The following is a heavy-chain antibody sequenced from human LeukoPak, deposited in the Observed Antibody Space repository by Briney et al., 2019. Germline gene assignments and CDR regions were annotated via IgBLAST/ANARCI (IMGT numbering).Heavy chain of an antibody. J-gene: IGHJ4*02. V-gene: IGHV4-34*01. CDR3: ARVSPSWYYYDSSGYFDY. Sequence: SDTLSPTCAVYGGSFSGYYWSWIRQPPGKGLEWIGEINHSGSTNYNPFLKSRVTISVDTSKNQFSLKLSSVTAADTAVYYCARVSPSWYYYDSSGYFDYWGQGTLVTVSS. D-gene: IGHD3-22*01. CDR1: GGSFSGYY. CDR2: INHSGST.